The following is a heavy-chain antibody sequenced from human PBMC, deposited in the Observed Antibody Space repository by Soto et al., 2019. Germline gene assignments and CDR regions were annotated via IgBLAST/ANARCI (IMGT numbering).Heavy chain of an antibody. CDR1: GGSISSGGYY. V-gene: IGHV4-31*03. D-gene: IGHD3-16*02. J-gene: IGHJ4*02. CDR2: IYYSGST. CDR3: ARTPDYVYIGGSYRYYYFDY. Sequence: PSETLSLTCTVSGGSISSGGYYWSWIRQHPGKGLEWIGYIYYSGSTYYNPSLKSRVTISVDTSKNQFSLKLSSVTAADTAVYYCARTPDYVYIGGSYRYYYFDYGGQGTLVTVSS.